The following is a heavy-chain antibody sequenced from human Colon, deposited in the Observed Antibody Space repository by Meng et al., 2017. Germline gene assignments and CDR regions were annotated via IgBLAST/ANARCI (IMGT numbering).Heavy chain of an antibody. D-gene: IGHD2-21*01. CDR3: ARAGLHSYYFDF. CDR2: ISNSGSA. Sequence: QGQLQEWGPGLVKPSRTRPLICSVSGGSNISGGYYWSWIRQHPQKGLEWIGYISNSGSAYYNPSLKSRVSISVDTSKNQFSLKMDTVTAADTALYYCARAGLHSYYFDFWGQGTLVTVSS. J-gene: IGHJ4*02. CDR1: GGSNISGGYY. V-gene: IGHV4-31*02.